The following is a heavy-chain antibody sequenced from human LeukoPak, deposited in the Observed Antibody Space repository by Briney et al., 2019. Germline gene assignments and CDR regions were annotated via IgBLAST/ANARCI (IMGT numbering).Heavy chain of an antibody. CDR2: ISYDGSNK. CDR1: GFTFSNYS. V-gene: IGHV3-30*18. CDR3: AKGYFDY. D-gene: IGHD3-10*01. Sequence: PGGSLRLSCAASGFTFSNYSMYWVRQAPGKGLEWVAVISYDGSNKYYADSVKGRFTISRDNSKNTLYLQMNSLRAEDTAVYYCAKGYFDYWGQGTLVTVSS. J-gene: IGHJ4*02.